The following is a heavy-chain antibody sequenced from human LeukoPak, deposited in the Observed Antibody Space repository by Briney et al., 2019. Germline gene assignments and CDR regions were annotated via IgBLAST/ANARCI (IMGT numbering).Heavy chain of an antibody. J-gene: IGHJ6*02. CDR2: ISGSGGST. V-gene: IGHV3-23*01. Sequence: PGGSLRLSCAASGFTFSSYAMSWVRQAPGKGLEWVSAISGSGGSTYYADSVKGRFTISRDNSKNTLYLQMNSLRAEDTAVYYCAKGPTYYYDSSGYFSTTYGMDVWGQGTTVTVSS. D-gene: IGHD3-22*01. CDR3: AKGPTYYYDSSGYFSTTYGMDV. CDR1: GFTFSSYA.